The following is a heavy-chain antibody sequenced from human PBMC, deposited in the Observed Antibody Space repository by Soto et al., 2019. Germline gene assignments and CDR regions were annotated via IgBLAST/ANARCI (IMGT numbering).Heavy chain of an antibody. CDR2: INFSGDT. D-gene: IGHD5-12*01. Sequence: PSETLSLTCTVSGVSISSYYWSWIRQPPGKGLEWIGFINFSGDTAYNPSLKSRVTISLDTSKNQFSLKLNSVTAADTAVYYCARKAPYGGYPFDYWGQGTPVTVSS. CDR3: ARKAPYGGYPFDY. CDR1: GVSISSYY. V-gene: IGHV4-59*01. J-gene: IGHJ4*02.